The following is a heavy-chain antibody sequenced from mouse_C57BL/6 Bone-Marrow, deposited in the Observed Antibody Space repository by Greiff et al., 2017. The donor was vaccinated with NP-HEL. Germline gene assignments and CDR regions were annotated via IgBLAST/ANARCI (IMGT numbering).Heavy chain of an antibody. D-gene: IGHD1-1*01. J-gene: IGHJ4*01. V-gene: IGHV2-2*01. Sequence: QVQLQQSGPGLVQPSQSLSITCTVSGFSLTSYGVHWVRQSPGTGLEWLGVIWSGGSTDYNAAFISRLSISKDNSKSQVFFKMNSLQADDTAIYYCARGAITTVVALYYYAMDYWGQGTSVTVSS. CDR2: IWSGGST. CDR3: ARGAITTVVALYYYAMDY. CDR1: GFSLTSYG.